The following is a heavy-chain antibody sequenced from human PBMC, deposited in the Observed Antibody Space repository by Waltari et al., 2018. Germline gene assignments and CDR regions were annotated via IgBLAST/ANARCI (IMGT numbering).Heavy chain of an antibody. V-gene: IGHV1-18*01. CDR1: GYTFTSFG. CDR2: VNPRNGHT. D-gene: IGHD3-16*01. J-gene: IGHJ5*01. CDR3: ARGGRYAISWFDF. Sequence: QVHLVQPGGEVRKSGAAVRVSCKTSGYTFTSFGITWVRQAPGQGLEWMGWVNPRNGHTNLLQALQGRLTLTTDSSTATAYMELRNLTSDDTAIYYCARGGRYAISWFDFWGQGTPVTVSS.